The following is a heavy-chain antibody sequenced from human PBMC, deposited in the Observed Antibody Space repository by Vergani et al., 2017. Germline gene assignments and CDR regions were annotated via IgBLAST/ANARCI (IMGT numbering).Heavy chain of an antibody. CDR3: ARRRAVRGTIISSTFDI. CDR1: NGSISEKSDS. V-gene: IGHV4-39*01. Sequence: QVQLQESGPGLVKPSETLSLSCIVSNGSISEKSDSWGWIRQPLGKGLEWIGDVNYSGLAFSNPSLRSRATISGDTSKNQFSLRVSSVTAADTAVYYCARRRAVRGTIISSTFDIWGQGTMVSVSS. CDR2: VNYSGLA. J-gene: IGHJ3*02. D-gene: IGHD3-10*01.